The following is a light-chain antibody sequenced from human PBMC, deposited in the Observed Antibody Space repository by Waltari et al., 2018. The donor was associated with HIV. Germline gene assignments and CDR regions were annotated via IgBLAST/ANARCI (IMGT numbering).Light chain of an antibody. CDR2: AAS. V-gene: IGKV1-8*01. CDR1: QNITSY. J-gene: IGKJ4*01. CDR3: QQYYSYPLT. Sequence: AIRMTQSPSSFSASTGDRVTITCRASQNITSYLAWYQQKPGKAPNLLIYAASTLQSGVLSRFSGSVSGTDFTLTVSCLQSEDFATYYCQQYYSYPLTFGGGTKVEIK.